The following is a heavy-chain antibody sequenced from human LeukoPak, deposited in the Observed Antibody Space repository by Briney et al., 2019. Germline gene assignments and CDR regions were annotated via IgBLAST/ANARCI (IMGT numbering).Heavy chain of an antibody. J-gene: IGHJ5*02. CDR1: GGSISGDY. CDR2: IYSSGTS. D-gene: IGHD3-3*01. CDR3: ARGMYDLQLGAWFDP. Sequence: SETLSLTCTVSGGSISGDYWSWIRQPPGKGLEYIGFIYSSGTSNYNPSLKSRVTMSVDTSKIQLSLKLRSVTAADTAVYYCARGMYDLQLGAWFDPWGRGTLVTVSS. V-gene: IGHV4-59*01.